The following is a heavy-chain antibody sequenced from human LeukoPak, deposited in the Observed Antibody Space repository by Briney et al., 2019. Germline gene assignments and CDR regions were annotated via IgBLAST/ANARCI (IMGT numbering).Heavy chain of an antibody. Sequence: SETLSLTCSVSGDSVSRSDSYWDWIRQPPGKGLEWIGYIYYNGETKYNPSLESRVTMSVDLSVNQFSLRLNSVTDMDTAIYYCARYSRRGDYMLDYWGQGTLVTVSS. V-gene: IGHV4-61*05. J-gene: IGHJ4*02. CDR2: IYYNGET. CDR1: GDSVSRSDSY. CDR3: ARYSRRGDYMLDY. D-gene: IGHD4-17*01.